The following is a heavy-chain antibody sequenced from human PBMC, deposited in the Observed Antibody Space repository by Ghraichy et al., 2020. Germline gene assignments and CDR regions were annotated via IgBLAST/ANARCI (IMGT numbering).Heavy chain of an antibody. CDR3: AGGWRFYGTSASGPYYIDY. CDR1: GFTVSGNY. D-gene: IGHD2-2*01. Sequence: GGSLRLSCAASGFTVSGNYMSWVRQAPGKGLEWVSFIYSGGGTHYADSVKGRFTISRDNSKNTLHLQMSSLRAEDTAVYYCAGGWRFYGTSASGPYYIDYWGQGTLVTVAS. CDR2: IYSGGGT. J-gene: IGHJ4*02. V-gene: IGHV3-66*01.